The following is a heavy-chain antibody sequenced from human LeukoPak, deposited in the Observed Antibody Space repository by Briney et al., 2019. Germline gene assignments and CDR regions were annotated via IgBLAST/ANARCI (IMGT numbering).Heavy chain of an antibody. V-gene: IGHV4-38-2*01. CDR3: ARQVAVAANIYYFDY. Sequence: KPSETLSLTCAVSGYSISSGYYWGWIRQPPGKGLEWIGSIYHSGSTYYNPSLKSRVTMSVDTSKNQFSLKLSSVTAADTAVYYCARQVAVAANIYYFDYWGQGTLVTVSS. CDR2: IYHSGST. D-gene: IGHD2-15*01. J-gene: IGHJ4*02. CDR1: GYSISSGYY.